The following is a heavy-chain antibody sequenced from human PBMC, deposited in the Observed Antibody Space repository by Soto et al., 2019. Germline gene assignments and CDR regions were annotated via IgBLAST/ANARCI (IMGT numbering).Heavy chain of an antibody. CDR1: GYTFTSYD. Sequence: QVQLVQSGAEVKKPGASVKVSCKASGYTFTSYDINWVRQATGQGLEWMGWMNPNSGNTGYAQKCQGRVSMTSHTSISTAYMELSSLRSEDTAVYYCSVVVGAAPPLRGWGQGTLVTVSS. CDR2: MNPNSGNT. D-gene: IGHD2-15*01. CDR3: SVVVGAAPPLRG. J-gene: IGHJ4*02. V-gene: IGHV1-8*01.